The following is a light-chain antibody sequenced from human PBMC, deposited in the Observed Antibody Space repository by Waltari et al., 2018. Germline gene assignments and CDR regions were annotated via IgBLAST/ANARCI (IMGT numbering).Light chain of an antibody. CDR2: GAS. CDR3: RQYDNWPPYT. CDR1: QSASRN. J-gene: IGKJ2*01. V-gene: IGKV3-15*01. Sequence: EIAMTQSPATLSVSPGESVTLPSRASQSASRNLDWYQQKPGPAPRILIFGASTRANGIPDRLIGNGSWTNFTLTISSLQSEDFAVYYCRQYDNWPPYTFGQGTKLEIK.